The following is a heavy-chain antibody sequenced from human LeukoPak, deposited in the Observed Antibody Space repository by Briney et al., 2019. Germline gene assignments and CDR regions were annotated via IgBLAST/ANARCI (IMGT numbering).Heavy chain of an antibody. V-gene: IGHV4-30-4*07. CDR1: GDAINSGGYF. CDR3: ARHRLRLGELSHFDY. CDR2: SANTAFA. D-gene: IGHD3-16*02. Sequence: SETLSLTCAVSGDAINSGGYFWTWVRQPPGKGLECIGYSANTAFAYYNPSLKNRVIMSLDTSKNQFSLKLSSVTAADTAVYYCARHRLRLGELSHFDYWGQGTLVTVSS. J-gene: IGHJ4*02.